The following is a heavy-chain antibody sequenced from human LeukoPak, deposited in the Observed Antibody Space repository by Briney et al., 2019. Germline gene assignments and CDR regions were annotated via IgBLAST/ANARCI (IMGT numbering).Heavy chain of an antibody. J-gene: IGHJ6*03. V-gene: IGHV1-8*01. CDR2: MNPNSGNT. D-gene: IGHD3-10*01. Sequence: ASVKVSCKASGYTFTGYDINWVRQATGQGLEWMGWMNPNSGNTGYAQKFQGRVTMTRNTSISTAYMELSSLRSEDTAVYYCARGVRLVRGVSRYYYYMDVWGKGTTVTVSS. CDR1: GYTFTGYD. CDR3: ARGVRLVRGVSRYYYYMDV.